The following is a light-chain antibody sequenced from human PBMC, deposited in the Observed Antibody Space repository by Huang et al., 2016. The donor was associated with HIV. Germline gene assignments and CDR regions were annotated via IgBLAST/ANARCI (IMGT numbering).Light chain of an antibody. CDR2: GAS. J-gene: IGKJ4*01. CDR3: QQYNNWPLT. CDR1: QSVASN. Sequence: EIVMAQSPATRSVSPGERATLACRPSQSVASNLAWYQQKPGQPPGRLIYGASTRDTAIPARFSGSGAGTDFTLTISSLQCEDFAVYFCQQYNNWPLTFGGGTRVEI. V-gene: IGKV3-15*01.